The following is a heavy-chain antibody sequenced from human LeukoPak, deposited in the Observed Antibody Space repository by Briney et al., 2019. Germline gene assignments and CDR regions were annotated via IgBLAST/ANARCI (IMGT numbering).Heavy chain of an antibody. D-gene: IGHD6-13*01. CDR2: ISSSSSYI. CDR3: ARGIAAAGCIDY. Sequence: GGSLRLSCAASGFIFSAYGMHWVRQAPGKGLEWVSSISSSSSYIYYADSVKGRFTISRDNAKNSLYLQMNSLRAEDTAVYYCARGIAAAGCIDYWGQGTLVTVSS. CDR1: GFIFSAYG. V-gene: IGHV3-21*01. J-gene: IGHJ4*02.